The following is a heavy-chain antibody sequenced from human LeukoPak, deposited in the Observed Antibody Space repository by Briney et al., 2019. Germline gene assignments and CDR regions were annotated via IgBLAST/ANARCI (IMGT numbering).Heavy chain of an antibody. V-gene: IGHV3-23*01. J-gene: IGHJ4*02. CDR1: EFIFSDYA. CDR3: AKDATPQNSIWDYFGC. Sequence: GGSLRLSCAASEFIFSDYAMGWVRQAPGKGLEWISTIGSPGETFYADSVKGRFTVSRDNSRSTLYLQMDSLRAEDAAVYYCAKDATPQNSIWDYFGCWGQGTLLTISS. CDR2: IGSPGET. D-gene: IGHD1-7*01.